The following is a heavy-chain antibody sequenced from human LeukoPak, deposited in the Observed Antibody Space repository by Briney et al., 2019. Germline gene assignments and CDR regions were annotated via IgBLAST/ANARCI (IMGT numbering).Heavy chain of an antibody. J-gene: IGHJ3*02. CDR1: GFIFSSYS. D-gene: IGHD4-17*01. V-gene: IGHV3-21*01. CDR3: ARIRAYGDYRDAFDI. Sequence: GGSLRLSCAASGFIFSSYSMNWVRQAPGKGLEWVSSISRSSSYIYYADSVKGRFTISRDNAKNSLFLQMNSLRAEDTAVYYCARIRAYGDYRDAFDIWGQGTMVTVSS. CDR2: ISRSSSYI.